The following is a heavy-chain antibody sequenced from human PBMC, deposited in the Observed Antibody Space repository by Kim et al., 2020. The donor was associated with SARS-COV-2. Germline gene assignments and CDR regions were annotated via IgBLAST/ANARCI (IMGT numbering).Heavy chain of an antibody. Sequence: GGSLRLSCAASGFTFSSYGMHWVRQAPGKGLEWVAVISYDGSNKYYADSVKGRFTISRDNSKNTLYLQMNSLRSEDTAVYYCAILTAILTKESYWGQGTVVTVSS. CDR3: AILTAILTKESY. D-gene: IGHD5-18*01. J-gene: IGHJ4*02. CDR2: ISYDGSNK. V-gene: IGHV3-30*03. CDR1: GFTFSSYG.